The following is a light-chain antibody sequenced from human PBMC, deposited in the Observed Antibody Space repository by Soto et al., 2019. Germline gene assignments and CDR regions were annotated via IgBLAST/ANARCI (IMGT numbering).Light chain of an antibody. Sequence: EIVLTQSPGTLSLSPGERATLSCRASQSVSSSYLAWYQQKPGQAPRLLIYGTSSRATGIPDRFSGSGSGIDFTLTISRLKPEDFAVYYCQQYGSSPLVTFGQGTRLEIK. CDR1: QSVSSSY. J-gene: IGKJ5*01. CDR2: GTS. CDR3: QQYGSSPLVT. V-gene: IGKV3-20*01.